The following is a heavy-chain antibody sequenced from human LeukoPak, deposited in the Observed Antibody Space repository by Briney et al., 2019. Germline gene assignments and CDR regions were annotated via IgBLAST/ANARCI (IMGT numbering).Heavy chain of an antibody. CDR1: GYTFTSYY. Sequence: ASVKVSRKASGYTFTSYYMHWVRQAPGQGLEWMGIINPSGGSTSYAQKFQGRVTMTRDTSTSTVYMELSSLRSEDTAVYYCARELTGGYSYGPFDYWGQGTLVTVSS. V-gene: IGHV1-46*01. D-gene: IGHD5-18*01. J-gene: IGHJ4*02. CDR3: ARELTGGYSYGPFDY. CDR2: INPSGGST.